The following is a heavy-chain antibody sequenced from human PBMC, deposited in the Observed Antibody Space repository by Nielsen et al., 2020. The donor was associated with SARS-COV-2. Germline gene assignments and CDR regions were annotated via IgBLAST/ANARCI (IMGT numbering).Heavy chain of an antibody. CDR3: ARNEHCIRGVCRSYGFDI. D-gene: IGHD2-8*01. CDR1: GFTFSDYY. Sequence: GESLKISCGASGFTFSDYYVSWIRQAPGKGLEWISYISSSGSYTNYTDSVKGRFTISRDNTKNALSLQLNSLRAEDTAIYFCARNEHCIRGVCRSYGFDIWGPGTMVTVSS. CDR2: ISSSGSYT. J-gene: IGHJ3*02. V-gene: IGHV3-11*06.